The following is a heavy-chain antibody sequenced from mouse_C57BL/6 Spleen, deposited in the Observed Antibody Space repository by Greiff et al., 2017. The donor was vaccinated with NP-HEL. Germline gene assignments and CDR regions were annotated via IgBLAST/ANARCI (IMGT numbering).Heavy chain of an antibody. CDR3: ARLGYDYDEGFAY. D-gene: IGHD2-4*01. CDR1: GFTFSDYG. V-gene: IGHV5-17*01. Sequence: DVHLVESGGGLVKPGGSLKLSCAASGFTFSDYGMHWVRQAPEKGLEWVAYISSGSSTIYYADTVKGRFTISRDNAKNTLFLQMTSLRSEDTAMYYCARLGYDYDEGFAYWGQGTLVTVSA. CDR2: ISSGSSTI. J-gene: IGHJ3*01.